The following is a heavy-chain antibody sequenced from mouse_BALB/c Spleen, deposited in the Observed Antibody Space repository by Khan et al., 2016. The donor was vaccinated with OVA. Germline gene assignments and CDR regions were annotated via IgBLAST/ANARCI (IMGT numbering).Heavy chain of an antibody. CDR3: ARTARIKY. CDR2: ISYSGST. V-gene: IGHV3-2*02. J-gene: IGHJ2*01. D-gene: IGHD1-2*01. Sequence: EVQLQESGPGLVKPSQSLSLTCTVTGYSITSGYGWNWIRQFPGNQLEWMGYISYSGSTNYNPSLKSRISITRDTFKNQFFLQLNSVTTEDTATYYCARTARIKYWGQGTTLTVSS. CDR1: GYSITSGYG.